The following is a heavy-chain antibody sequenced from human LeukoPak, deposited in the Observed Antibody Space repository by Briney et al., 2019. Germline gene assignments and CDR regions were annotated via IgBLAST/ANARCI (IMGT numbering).Heavy chain of an antibody. CDR3: ARGQMTYDY. CDR2: LSLTGST. Sequence: SETLSLTCIVSGGSITSYSWGWIRQPAGKGLEWIGRLSLTGSTTYSPSLKSRVTMSVDTSKNQFSLKLSSVTAADTAVYYCARGQMTYDYWGQGTLVTVSS. CDR1: GGSITSYS. V-gene: IGHV4-4*07. J-gene: IGHJ4*02.